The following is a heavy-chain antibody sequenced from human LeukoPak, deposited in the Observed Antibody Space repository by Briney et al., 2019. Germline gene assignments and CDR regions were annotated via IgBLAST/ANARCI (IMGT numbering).Heavy chain of an antibody. CDR1: GFTFDDYA. CDR2: MSGDGGST. V-gene: IGHV3-43*02. D-gene: IGHD5-24*01. CDR3: AKGDGYNIGY. J-gene: IGHJ4*02. Sequence: GGSLRLSCAASGFTFDDYAMRWVRQAPGKGLEWVSLMSGDGGSTYYADSVKGRFTISRDNSKNSLYLQMNSLRTEDTALYYWAKGDGYNIGYWGQGTLVTVSS.